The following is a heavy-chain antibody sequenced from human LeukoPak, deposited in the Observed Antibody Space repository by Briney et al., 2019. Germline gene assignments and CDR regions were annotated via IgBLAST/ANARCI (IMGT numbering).Heavy chain of an antibody. Sequence: PGGSLRLSCAASGFTFSTYAMSWIRQPPGKGLEWIGSIYYSGSTYYNPSLKSRVTISVDTSKNQFSLKLSSVTAADTAVYYCARHRAATAYYYYMDVWGKGTTVTVSS. CDR1: GFTFSTYA. J-gene: IGHJ6*03. D-gene: IGHD2-15*01. V-gene: IGHV4-39*01. CDR3: ARHRAATAYYYYMDV. CDR2: IYYSGST.